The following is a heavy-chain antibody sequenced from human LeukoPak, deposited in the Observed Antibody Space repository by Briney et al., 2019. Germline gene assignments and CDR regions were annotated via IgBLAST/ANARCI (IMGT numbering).Heavy chain of an antibody. CDR3: AGDNAVRDEAWWFNL. CDR1: GGTFSSYA. CDR2: IIPIFGTA. D-gene: IGHD5-24*01. J-gene: IGHJ5*02. V-gene: IGHV1-69*13. Sequence: SVKVSCKASGGTFSSYAISWVRQAPGQGLEWMGGIIPIFGTANYAQKFQGRVTITAEESTSTAYMELSSLRSEDTAVYYCAGDNAVRDEAWWFNLWGQGTLVTVSS.